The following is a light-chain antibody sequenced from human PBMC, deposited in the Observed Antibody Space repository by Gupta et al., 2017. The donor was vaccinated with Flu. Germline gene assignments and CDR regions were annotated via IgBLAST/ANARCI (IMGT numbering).Light chain of an antibody. CDR1: SSNIGNNY. CDR2: NNN. V-gene: IGLV1-51*01. Sequence: QSVLTQPSSGSAAPGQKVTISCSGSSSNIGNNYVTWYQQLPGTAPKLLIYNNNKRPSGIPDRFSGSKSVTSATLGITGLQTGDEADYYCGTWDSSLSAGVFGGGTKLTVL. CDR3: GTWDSSLSAGV. J-gene: IGLJ3*02.